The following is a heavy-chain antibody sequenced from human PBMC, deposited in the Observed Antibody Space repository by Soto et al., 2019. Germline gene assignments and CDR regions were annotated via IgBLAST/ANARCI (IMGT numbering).Heavy chain of an antibody. CDR3: VRDWYRKGALDY. CDR1: GFTFSTYS. Sequence: EVQLVESGGALVQPGGSLRLSCAASGFTFSTYSMNWVRQAPGKGPEWVSYIDSSSSTIYYADSVKGRFTISRDNASVSLSLQMSSVRAEDTAVYYCVRDWYRKGALDYWGQGTLVTVSS. D-gene: IGHD6-13*01. CDR2: IDSSSSTI. V-gene: IGHV3-48*01. J-gene: IGHJ4*02.